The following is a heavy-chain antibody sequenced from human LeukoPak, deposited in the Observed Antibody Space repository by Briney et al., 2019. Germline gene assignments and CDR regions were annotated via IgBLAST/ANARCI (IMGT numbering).Heavy chain of an antibody. Sequence: PGGSLRLSCAASRLSFSTYGMHWVRQAPGKGLEWLSFIQYDGTNINYADSVKGRFTISRDNSKNTLYLQMNSLRAEDTAVYYCAAKYELTKVWGQGTLVTVSS. D-gene: IGHD3-3*01. CDR1: RLSFSTYG. CDR2: IQYDGTNI. CDR3: AAKYELTKV. J-gene: IGHJ4*02. V-gene: IGHV3-30*02.